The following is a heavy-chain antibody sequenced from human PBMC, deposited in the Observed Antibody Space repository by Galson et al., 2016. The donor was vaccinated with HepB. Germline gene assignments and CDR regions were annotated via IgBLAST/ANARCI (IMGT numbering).Heavy chain of an antibody. Sequence: SLRLSCAASGFAFRNFGMHWVRQAPGKGLEWVAVISYDGNYKYYADAVKGRFTISRDDSKNTVFLQMSSLRAEDTAVYYCAKSGISSSYQYMDVWGTGTTVSVSS. D-gene: IGHD6-6*01. V-gene: IGHV3-30*18. CDR3: AKSGISSSYQYMDV. CDR1: GFAFRNFG. CDR2: ISYDGNYK. J-gene: IGHJ6*03.